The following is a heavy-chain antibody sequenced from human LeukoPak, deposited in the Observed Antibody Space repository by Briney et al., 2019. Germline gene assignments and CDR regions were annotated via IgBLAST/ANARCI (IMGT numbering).Heavy chain of an antibody. CDR2: IYYSGST. CDR3: ARQEQQLVDY. V-gene: IGHV4-59*08. CDR1: GGSISSYY. Sequence: SETLSLTCTVSGGSISSYYWSWIRQPPGKGLEWIGNIYYSGSTNYNPSLKSRVTISVDTSKNQFSLKLSSVTAADTAVYYCARQEQQLVDYWGQGTLVTVSS. J-gene: IGHJ4*02. D-gene: IGHD6-13*01.